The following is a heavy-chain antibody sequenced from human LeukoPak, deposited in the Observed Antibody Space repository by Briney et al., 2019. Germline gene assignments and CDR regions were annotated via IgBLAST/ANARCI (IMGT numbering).Heavy chain of an antibody. CDR1: GIIFSNYW. CDR2: INRDGSST. V-gene: IGHV3-74*01. J-gene: IGHJ4*02. D-gene: IGHD6-13*01. CDR3: ARAPYTSSVGTYFDY. Sequence: GSLRLSCAASGIIFSNYWMHWVRQAPGKGLVWVSRINRDGSSTSYADSVKGRFTISRDNAKNTLYLQMNSLRVDDTAVYYCARAPYTSSVGTYFDYWGQGTLVTVSS.